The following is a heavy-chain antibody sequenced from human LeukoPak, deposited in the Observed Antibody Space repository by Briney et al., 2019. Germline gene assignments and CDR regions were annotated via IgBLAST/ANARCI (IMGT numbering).Heavy chain of an antibody. Sequence: GGSLRLSCAASGFTFSNYAMQWVRQAPGKGLEWVTVTSYDGSHKYLADSVKGRFTISRDNSKNTLYLQMNSLRVEDTAIYYCARDVGGYAFDYWGQGTLVTVSS. D-gene: IGHD5-12*01. CDR1: GFTFSNYA. J-gene: IGHJ4*02. V-gene: IGHV3-30*04. CDR2: TSYDGSHK. CDR3: ARDVGGYAFDY.